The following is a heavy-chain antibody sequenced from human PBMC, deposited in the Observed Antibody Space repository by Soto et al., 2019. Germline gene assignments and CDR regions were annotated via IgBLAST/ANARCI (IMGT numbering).Heavy chain of an antibody. J-gene: IGHJ4*02. V-gene: IGHV3-23*01. CDR1: AFTISRYA. CDR3: AKDKPGTTSFDY. Sequence: EVQLLESGGGLVQPGGSLRLSCAASAFTISRYAMSWVRQAPGKGLEWVSAISDSGDTTHYADSVKGRFTISRDTSKSTLYLQMNTLRAEDTAVYYCAKDKPGTTSFDYWGQGTLVIVSS. D-gene: IGHD1-1*01. CDR2: ISDSGDTT.